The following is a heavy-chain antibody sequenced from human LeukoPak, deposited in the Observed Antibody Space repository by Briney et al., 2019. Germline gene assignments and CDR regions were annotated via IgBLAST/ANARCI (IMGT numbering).Heavy chain of an antibody. CDR2: ISSNGGGT. CDR3: VNIQGSGSFYNNYYGMDV. J-gene: IGHJ6*02. CDR1: GFTFSAYA. V-gene: IGHV3-64D*09. Sequence: SGGSLRLSCAASGFTFSAYAMHWVRQAPGKGLEYVSAISSNGGGTYYAASVKGRFIISRDNSKNILYLQMSSLRTEDTAVYYCVNIQGSGSFYNNYYGMDVWGQGTTVTVSS. D-gene: IGHD3-10*01.